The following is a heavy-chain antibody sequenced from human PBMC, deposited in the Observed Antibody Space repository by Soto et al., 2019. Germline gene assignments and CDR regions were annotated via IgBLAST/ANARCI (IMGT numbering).Heavy chain of an antibody. CDR2: ISSDGGRT. CDR1: GFTISSYA. D-gene: IGHD6-13*01. V-gene: IGHV3-64*04. CDR3: AKDQGSSWYEIDY. J-gene: IGHJ4*02. Sequence: PGGSLRLSCSASGFTISSYAMHWVRQAPGKGLEYVSAISSDGGRTYYGDSVKGRFTISRDNSKNTLYLQMNSLRAEDTAVYYCAKDQGSSWYEIDYWGQGTLVTVSS.